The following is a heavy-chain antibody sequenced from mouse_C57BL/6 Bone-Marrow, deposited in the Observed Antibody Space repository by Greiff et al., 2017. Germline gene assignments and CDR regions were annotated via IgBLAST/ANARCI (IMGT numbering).Heavy chain of an antibody. CDR1: GYTFTSYW. D-gene: IGHD4-1*01. Sequence: QVQLQQPGAELVKPGASVKMSCKASGYTFTSYWITWVKQRPGQGLEWIGDIYPGSGSTNYNEKFKSKATLTVDTSSSTAYMPLSSLTSEDSAVYYCARRGGTRWYFDVWGTGTTVTVSS. J-gene: IGHJ1*03. CDR2: IYPGSGST. CDR3: ARRGGTRWYFDV. V-gene: IGHV1-55*01.